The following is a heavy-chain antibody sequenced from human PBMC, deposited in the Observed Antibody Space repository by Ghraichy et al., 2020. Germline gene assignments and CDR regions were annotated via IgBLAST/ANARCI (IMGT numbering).Heavy chain of an antibody. CDR2: IESESGGGTA. J-gene: IGHJ5*02. Sequence: GGSLRLSCAASGFTFSNAWMMWVRQVPGKGLEWVGRIESESGGGTADYAAPVKGRFTISRDDSRDTLFLQMNSLKIEDTAVYYCGAYGSGSYYGSWGQGTLVSVSS. CDR3: GAYGSGSYYGS. D-gene: IGHD3-10*01. V-gene: IGHV3-15*04. CDR1: GFTFSNAW.